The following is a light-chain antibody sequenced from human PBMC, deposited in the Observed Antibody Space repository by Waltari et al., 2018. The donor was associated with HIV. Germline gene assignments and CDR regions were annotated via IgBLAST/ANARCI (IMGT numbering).Light chain of an antibody. Sequence: QSALTQPASVSGSPGQSITISCTGTSSAVGSYHFVPWYQQHPGKAPKLMIYEVSKRPSGVSNRFSGSKSGNTASLTISGLQAEDEADYYCCSYAGSSTWVFGGGTKLTVL. CDR3: CSYAGSSTWV. CDR2: EVS. CDR1: SSAVGSYHF. J-gene: IGLJ3*02. V-gene: IGLV2-23*02.